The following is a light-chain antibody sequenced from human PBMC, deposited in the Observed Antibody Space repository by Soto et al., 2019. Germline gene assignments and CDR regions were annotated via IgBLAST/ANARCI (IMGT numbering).Light chain of an antibody. CDR1: QSVSSSY. CDR2: GAS. CDR3: LQYGSSPRFA. J-gene: IGKJ3*01. V-gene: IGKV3-20*01. Sequence: EIVLTQSPGTLSLSPGERATLSCRASQSVSSSYLAWYQQKPGQAPRLLIYGASSRATGIPDRFSGSGSGTDFTLTIRRLEPEDFAVYYCLQYGSSPRFAFGPGTKEYIK.